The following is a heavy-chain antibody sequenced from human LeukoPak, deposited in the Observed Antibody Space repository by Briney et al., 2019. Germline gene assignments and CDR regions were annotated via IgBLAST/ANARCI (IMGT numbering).Heavy chain of an antibody. CDR3: ARNRGTQFDYYCYYYMDV. Sequence: SGPTLVNPTQTLTLTCTFSGFSPSTSGMCVSWIRQPPGKALEWLARIDWDDDKYYSTSLKTRLTISKDTSKNQVVLTMTNMDPVDTATYYCARNRGTQFDYYCYYYMDVWGKGTTVIVSS. CDR1: GFSPSTSGMC. CDR2: IDWDDDK. J-gene: IGHJ6*03. D-gene: IGHD1-1*01. V-gene: IGHV2-70*11.